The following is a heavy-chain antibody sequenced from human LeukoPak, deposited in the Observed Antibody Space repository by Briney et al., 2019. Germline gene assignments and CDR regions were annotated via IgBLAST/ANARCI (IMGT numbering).Heavy chain of an antibody. J-gene: IGHJ3*02. Sequence: PGGSLRLSCAASGFPLSSHAMSWVRQAPGKGLEWVSATSSSDAGTYYADSVKGRFTISRDNAKNSLYLQMNSLRAEDTAVYYCARDFGDNAFDIWGQGTMVTVSS. CDR1: GFPLSSHA. V-gene: IGHV3-23*01. D-gene: IGHD3-16*01. CDR3: ARDFGDNAFDI. CDR2: TSSSDAGT.